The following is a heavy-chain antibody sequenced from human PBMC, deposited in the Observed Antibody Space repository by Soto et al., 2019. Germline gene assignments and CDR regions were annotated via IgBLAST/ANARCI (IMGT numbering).Heavy chain of an antibody. V-gene: IGHV3-23*01. Sequence: GGSLRLSCAASGFTFSTYAMNWVRQAPGKGLEGVSSISGSGYGTYYADSVKGRFTISRDNTKNSLYLQMDSLRAEDTAVYYCARREAGSYYCIDYWGKGT. CDR3: ARREAGSYYCIDY. D-gene: IGHD1-26*01. CDR1: GFTFSTYA. CDR2: ISGSGYGT. J-gene: IGHJ4*02.